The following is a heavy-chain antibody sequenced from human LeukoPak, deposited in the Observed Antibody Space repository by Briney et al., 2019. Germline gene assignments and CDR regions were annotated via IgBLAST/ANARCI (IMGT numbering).Heavy chain of an antibody. Sequence: PGGSLRLSCVVSGFTFNKYAMSWVRQAPGKGLEWVSAISGSGGSTYYADSVKGRFTISRDNSKNTLYLQMNSLRAGDTAVYHCARVRSDWALDYWGQGTLVTVSS. CDR1: GFTFNKYA. CDR3: ARVRSDWALDY. D-gene: IGHD3-9*01. J-gene: IGHJ4*02. V-gene: IGHV3-23*01. CDR2: ISGSGGST.